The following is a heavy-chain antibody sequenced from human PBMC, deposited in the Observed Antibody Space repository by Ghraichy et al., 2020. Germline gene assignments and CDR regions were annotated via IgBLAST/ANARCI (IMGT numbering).Heavy chain of an antibody. J-gene: IGHJ6*02. Sequence: LSLTCAASGFTFSSNWMSWVRQAPGKGLEWVANIKQVGSEKYYVDSVKGRFTISRDNTKNSLYLQMNSLRAEDTAVYYCARVTYYDFWSGHYAGYQYGMDVWGQGTTVTVSS. CDR3: ARVTYYDFWSGHYAGYQYGMDV. D-gene: IGHD3-3*01. V-gene: IGHV3-7*04. CDR2: IKQVGSEK. CDR1: GFTFSSNW.